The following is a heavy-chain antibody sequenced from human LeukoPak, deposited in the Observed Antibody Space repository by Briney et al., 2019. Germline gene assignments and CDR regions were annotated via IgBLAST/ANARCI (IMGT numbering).Heavy chain of an antibody. CDR3: AKLAGLTTVTPFDY. CDR1: GFTFNTYA. CDR2: ISGSGGST. D-gene: IGHD4-17*01. Sequence: PGGSLRLSCAASGFTFNTYAMSWVRQAPGKGLEWVSAISGSGGSTYYADSVKGRFTISRDNSKNTLYLQMNSLRAEDTAVYYCAKLAGLTTVTPFDYWGQGTLVTVSS. J-gene: IGHJ4*02. V-gene: IGHV3-23*01.